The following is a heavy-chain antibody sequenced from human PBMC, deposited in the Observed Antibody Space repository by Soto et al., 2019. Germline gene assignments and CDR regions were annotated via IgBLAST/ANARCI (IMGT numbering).Heavy chain of an antibody. V-gene: IGHV1-18*01. CDR1: GYTFIRYG. Sequence: QVQLAQSANEVKKPGASVRVSCKAAGYTFIRYGIAWVRQAPGQGLEWMGWISPYNDYTVYAQKCQVRVSMTADTSTRTVYMNLRGLKSDDTAVYYCARGGYYDNSWGKLSHYGLDVWGQGTSVSVSS. CDR2: ISPYNDYT. CDR3: ARGGYYDNSWGKLSHYGLDV. J-gene: IGHJ6*02. D-gene: IGHD3-16*01.